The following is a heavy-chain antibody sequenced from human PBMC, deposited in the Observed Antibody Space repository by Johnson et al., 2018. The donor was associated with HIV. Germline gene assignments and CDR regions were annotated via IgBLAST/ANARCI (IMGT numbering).Heavy chain of an antibody. CDR2: ISWTSGSV. CDR3: AKDMVPWFGELPWACDTFDI. Sequence: VQLVESGGGVVQPGRSLRLSCAASGFTFSDYYMSWIRQAPGKGLEWVSGISWTSGSVAYADSVKGRFTISRDNAKNSLYLQMNSLRPEDTALYSCAKDMVPWFGELPWACDTFDIWGQGTMVTVSS. J-gene: IGHJ3*02. CDR1: GFTFSDYY. V-gene: IGHV3-9*01. D-gene: IGHD3-10*01.